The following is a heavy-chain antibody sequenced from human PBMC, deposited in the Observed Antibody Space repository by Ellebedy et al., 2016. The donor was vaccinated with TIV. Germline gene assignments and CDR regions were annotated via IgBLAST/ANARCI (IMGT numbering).Heavy chain of an antibody. J-gene: IGHJ6*02. D-gene: IGHD3-10*01. CDR2: IYPGDSDT. Sequence: GESLKISXKGSGYSFTSYWIGWVRQMPGKGLEWMGIIYPGDSDTRYSPSFQGQVTISADKSISTAYLQWSSLKASDTAMYYCARLYPYGSGSYYRGFDGMDVWGQGTTVTVSS. CDR1: GYSFTSYW. CDR3: ARLYPYGSGSYYRGFDGMDV. V-gene: IGHV5-51*01.